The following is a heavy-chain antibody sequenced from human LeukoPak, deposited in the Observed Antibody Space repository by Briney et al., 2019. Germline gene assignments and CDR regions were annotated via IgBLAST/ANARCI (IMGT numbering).Heavy chain of an antibody. D-gene: IGHD6-13*01. Sequence: GGSLRLSCAASGFTFDDYAMHWVRQAPGKGLEWVSGISWNSGSIGYADSVKGRFTISRDNAKNSLYLQMNSLRAEDTALYYCAKGAPVAAAGKGIDYWGQGTLVTVPS. V-gene: IGHV3-9*01. CDR1: GFTFDDYA. CDR3: AKGAPVAAAGKGIDY. CDR2: ISWNSGSI. J-gene: IGHJ4*02.